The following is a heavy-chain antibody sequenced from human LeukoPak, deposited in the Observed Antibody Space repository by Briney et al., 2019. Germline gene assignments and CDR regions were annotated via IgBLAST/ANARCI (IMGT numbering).Heavy chain of an antibody. CDR3: ARGMVTTETNWFDP. Sequence: NPSETLSLTCSVSGYSINSGYHWGWIRQPPGKGLEWIAIMHHTGSTHYNPSLQSRVTISVDTSKNQFSLKMSSVTAADTAVYYCARGMVTTETNWFDPWGQGTLVTVSS. CDR2: MHHTGST. J-gene: IGHJ5*02. CDR1: GYSINSGYH. D-gene: IGHD4-17*01. V-gene: IGHV4-38-2*02.